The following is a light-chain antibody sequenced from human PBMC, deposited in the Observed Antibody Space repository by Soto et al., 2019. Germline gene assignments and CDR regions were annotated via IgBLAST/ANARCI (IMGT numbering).Light chain of an antibody. CDR1: QSISTW. CDR2: SAS. V-gene: IGKV1-5*01. Sequence: DIQRTQSPSTLSASVGDRVTITCRASQSISTWLAWYHQKPGKAPKLLISSASSLESGVPSRFSGSGSGTEFSLAISSLQPDDFATYYCQQYNYYPYTFGEGTKLEIK. J-gene: IGKJ2*01. CDR3: QQYNYYPYT.